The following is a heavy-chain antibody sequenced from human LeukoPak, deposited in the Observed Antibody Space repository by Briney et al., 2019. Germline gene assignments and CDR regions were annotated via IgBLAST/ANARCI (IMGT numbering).Heavy chain of an antibody. CDR2: ISSSSSYI. V-gene: IGHV3-21*01. D-gene: IGHD3-10*01. CDR3: ARAMVRGAPVGGLVYGY. Sequence: PGGSLRLSCAASGFTFSSYSMNWVRQAPGKGLDWVSSISSSSSYIYYADSVKGRFTISRDNAKNSLYLQMNSLRAEDTAVYYCARAMVRGAPVGGLVYGYWGQGTLVTVSS. CDR1: GFTFSSYS. J-gene: IGHJ4*02.